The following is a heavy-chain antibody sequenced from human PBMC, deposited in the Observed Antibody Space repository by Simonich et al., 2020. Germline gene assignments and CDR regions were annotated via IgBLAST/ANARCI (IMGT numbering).Heavy chain of an antibody. CDR3: ARASRGTWWYYYFDY. J-gene: IGHJ4*02. CDR2: ISSENGNT. D-gene: IGHD2-15*01. Sequence: QVQLVQSGAEVKKPGASVKVSCKASGYNFTSYGISWVRQAPGQGLEGSGRISSENGNTTNAQKLQGRVTITTDTSTSKAYMELRSLRADDTAVYYCARASRGTWWYYYFDYWGQGTLVTVSS. V-gene: IGHV1-18*01. CDR1: GYNFTSYG.